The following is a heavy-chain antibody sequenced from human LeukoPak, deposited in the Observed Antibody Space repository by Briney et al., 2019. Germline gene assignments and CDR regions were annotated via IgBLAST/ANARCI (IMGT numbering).Heavy chain of an antibody. J-gene: IGHJ4*02. D-gene: IGHD2-15*01. CDR1: GYTFASYY. CDR3: ARDMSRVAAKDY. Sequence: ASVKVSCKASGYTFASYYMHWVRQAPGQGLEWMGIINPSGGSTSYAQKFQGRVTMTRDTSTSTVYMELSSLRSEDTAVYYCARDMSRVAAKDYWGQGTLVTVSS. CDR2: INPSGGST. V-gene: IGHV1-46*01.